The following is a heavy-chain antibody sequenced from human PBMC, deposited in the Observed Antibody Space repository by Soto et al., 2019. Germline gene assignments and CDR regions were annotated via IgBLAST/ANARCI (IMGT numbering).Heavy chain of an antibody. V-gene: IGHV4-4*02. D-gene: IGHD5-12*01. CDR1: GGSISSSNW. Sequence: QVQLQESGPGLVKPSGTLSLTCAVSGGSISSSNWWSWVRQPPGKGLEWIGEIYHSGSTNYNPSLKSRVTISVDKSKNQFSLKLSSVTAADTAVYYCARANGMATIPYYYYGMDVWGQGTTVTVSS. J-gene: IGHJ6*02. CDR2: IYHSGST. CDR3: ARANGMATIPYYYYGMDV.